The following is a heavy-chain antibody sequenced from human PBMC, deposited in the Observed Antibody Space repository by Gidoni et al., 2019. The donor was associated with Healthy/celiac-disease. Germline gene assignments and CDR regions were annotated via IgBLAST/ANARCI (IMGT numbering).Heavy chain of an antibody. D-gene: IGHD1-26*01. V-gene: IGHV3-23*01. CDR2: ISGSGGST. J-gene: IGHJ4*02. CDR3: AKAPGGLGATAGWVDY. CDR1: GFTFSRYA. Sequence: EVQLLESGGGLVQPGGSLRLSCAASGFTFSRYAMSWVRQAPGKGLEWVSAISGSGGSTYYADSVKGRFTISRDNSKNTLYLQMNSLRAEDTAVYYCAKAPGGLGATAGWVDYWGQGTLVTVSS.